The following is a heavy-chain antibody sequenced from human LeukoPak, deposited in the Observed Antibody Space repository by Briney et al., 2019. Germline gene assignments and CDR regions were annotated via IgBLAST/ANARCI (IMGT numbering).Heavy chain of an antibody. CDR1: GGSISSGGYY. J-gene: IGHJ3*02. D-gene: IGHD5-18*01. CDR3: ASMGMDEGYSYGPGAFDI. CDR2: IYYSGST. Sequence: SETLSLTCTVSGGSISSGGYYWSWIRQHPGKGLEWIGYIYYSGSTYYNPSLKSRVTISVDTSKNQFSLKLSSVTAADTAVYYCASMGMDEGYSYGPGAFDIWGQGTMVTVSS. V-gene: IGHV4-31*03.